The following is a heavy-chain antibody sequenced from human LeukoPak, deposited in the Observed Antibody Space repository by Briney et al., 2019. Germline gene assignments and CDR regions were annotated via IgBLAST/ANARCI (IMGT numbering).Heavy chain of an antibody. CDR2: IKPDGSEI. CDR3: AATPVNYGGTLDY. Sequence: GGSLRLSCAASGFTFSSYWMSWVRQAPEKGLEWVAKIKPDGSEIYHVDSVQGRFTISRDNAKNSLYLQMNSLRAEDTAVYYCAATPVNYGGTLDYWGQGTLVTVSS. D-gene: IGHD4-23*01. CDR1: GFTFSSYW. V-gene: IGHV3-7*01. J-gene: IGHJ4*02.